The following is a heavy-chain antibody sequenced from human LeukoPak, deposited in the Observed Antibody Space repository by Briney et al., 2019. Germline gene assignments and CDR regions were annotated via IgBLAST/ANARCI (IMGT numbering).Heavy chain of an antibody. CDR2: INHSGST. Sequence: SETLSLTCAVYGGSFSGYYWSWIRQPPGKGLEWIGEINHSGSTNYNPSLKSRVTISVDTSKNQFSLKLSSVTAADTAVYYCARGHNSGPDYWGQGTLVTVSS. CDR1: GGSFSGYY. D-gene: IGHD1-1*01. V-gene: IGHV4-34*01. CDR3: ARGHNSGPDY. J-gene: IGHJ4*02.